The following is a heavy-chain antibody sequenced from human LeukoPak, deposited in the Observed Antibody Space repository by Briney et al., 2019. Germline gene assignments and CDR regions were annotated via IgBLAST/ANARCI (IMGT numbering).Heavy chain of an antibody. Sequence: EASVKVSCKASGYTFTSYGISWVRQAPGQGLEWMGWISAYNGNTNYAQKLQGRVTMTTDTSTSTAYMELRSLRSDDTAVYYCARWLPRITMVRGVIKSNWFDPWGQGTLVTVSS. CDR1: GYTFTSYG. CDR2: ISAYNGNT. CDR3: ARWLPRITMVRGVIKSNWFDP. D-gene: IGHD3-10*01. V-gene: IGHV1-18*01. J-gene: IGHJ5*02.